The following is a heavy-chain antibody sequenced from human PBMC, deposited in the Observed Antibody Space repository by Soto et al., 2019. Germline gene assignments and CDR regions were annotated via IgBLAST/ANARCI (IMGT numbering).Heavy chain of an antibody. Sequence: VGSLRLSCVASGFTFSSYTLNWVRQTPGKGLEWVASTTNNSNYIYYAASVEGRFTISRDNAKGSLFLHMNSLRAEDTAVYFCATEPPGAGAFNFWGQGTLVTVSS. V-gene: IGHV3-21*06. CDR2: TTNNSNYI. CDR3: ATEPPGAGAFNF. D-gene: IGHD3-10*01. J-gene: IGHJ3*01. CDR1: GFTFSSYT.